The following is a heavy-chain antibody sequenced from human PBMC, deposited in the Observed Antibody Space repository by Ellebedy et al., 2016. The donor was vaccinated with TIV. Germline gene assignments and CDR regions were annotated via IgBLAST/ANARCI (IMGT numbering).Heavy chain of an antibody. CDR3: ARDIGIEAVGDYFDY. Sequence: AASVKVSCKASGYTFISYGISWVRQAPGQGLEWMGWISAYNGNTNYAQNLQGRVTMTTDTSTTTAYMELRSLRSDDTAVYYCARDIGIEAVGDYFDYWGQGTLVTVSS. CDR2: ISAYNGNT. CDR1: GYTFISYG. J-gene: IGHJ4*02. V-gene: IGHV1-18*01. D-gene: IGHD6-13*01.